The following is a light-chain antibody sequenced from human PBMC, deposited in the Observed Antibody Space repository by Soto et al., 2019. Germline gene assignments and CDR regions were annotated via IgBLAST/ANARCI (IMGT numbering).Light chain of an antibody. V-gene: IGLV7-46*01. CDR3: LVIYNGVGEV. J-gene: IGLJ1*01. CDR1: TGAVTSGHY. Sequence: QTVVTQEPSLTVSPGGTVTLTCGSSTGAVTSGHYPHWFQQKPGQAPRTLIYDTSIKHSWTPARFSGSLLGGKAALTLSGAQPEDEADYYCLVIYNGVGEVFGTRTKVTVL. CDR2: DTS.